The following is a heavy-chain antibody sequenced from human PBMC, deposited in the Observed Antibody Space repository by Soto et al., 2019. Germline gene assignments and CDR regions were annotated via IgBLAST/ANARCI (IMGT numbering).Heavy chain of an antibody. Sequence: PSETLSLTCTVSGGSISSGDYYWSWIRQPPGKGLEWIGYIYYSGSTYYNPSLKSRVTISVDTSKNQFSLKLSSVTAADTAMYYCAREIDYDFWSGYTYYLDYWGQGTLVTVSS. CDR3: AREIDYDFWSGYTYYLDY. J-gene: IGHJ4*02. CDR1: GGSISSGDYY. CDR2: IYYSGST. V-gene: IGHV4-30-4*01. D-gene: IGHD3-3*01.